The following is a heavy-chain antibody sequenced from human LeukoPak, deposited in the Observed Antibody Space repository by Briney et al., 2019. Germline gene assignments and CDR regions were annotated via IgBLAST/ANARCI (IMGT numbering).Heavy chain of an antibody. V-gene: IGHV3-21*01. CDR1: GFTFSSYT. Sequence: GGSLRLSCAASGFTFSSYTMNWVRQAPGKALEWVSSISSSGSYIYCADSVKGRFSISRDNAKNSLFLRMNSLSAEDTAVYYCARRALLFPLDYWGQGTLVTVSS. J-gene: IGHJ4*02. CDR2: ISSSGSYI. D-gene: IGHD3-10*01. CDR3: ARRALLFPLDY.